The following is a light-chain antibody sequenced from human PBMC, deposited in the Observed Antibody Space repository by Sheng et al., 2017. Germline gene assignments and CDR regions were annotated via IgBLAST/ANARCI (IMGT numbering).Light chain of an antibody. V-gene: IGKV3-20*01. J-gene: IGKJ4*01. CDR2: GAS. CDR3: QQYATSPLT. Sequence: EIVLTQSPGTLSLSPGERATLSCRASQSVYNNYLAWYQQKPGQAPRLVIYGASVRAIGIPDRFSGSGSGTEFTLTISRLEPEDFAAFFCQQYATSPLTFGGGTKGGDQT. CDR1: QSVYNNY.